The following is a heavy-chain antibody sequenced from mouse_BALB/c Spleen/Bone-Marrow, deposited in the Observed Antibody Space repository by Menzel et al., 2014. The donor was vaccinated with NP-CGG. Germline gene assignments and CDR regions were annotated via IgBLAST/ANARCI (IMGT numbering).Heavy chain of an antibody. V-gene: IGHV3-8*02. Sequence: VQLQQSGPSLVKPSQTLSLTCSVTGDSITSGYWNWIRKFPGNKLEYMGYISYSGSTYYNPSLKSRISITRDTSKNQYYLQLNSVTTEDTATYYCARHRYEYYYAMDYLGQGTSVTVSS. CDR3: ARHRYEYYYAMDY. D-gene: IGHD2-14*01. CDR1: GDSITSGY. J-gene: IGHJ4*01. CDR2: ISYSGST.